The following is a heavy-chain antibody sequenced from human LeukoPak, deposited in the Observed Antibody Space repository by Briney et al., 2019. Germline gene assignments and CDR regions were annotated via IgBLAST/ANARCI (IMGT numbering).Heavy chain of an antibody. CDR3: ARDLRDYSNYPYYYYYMDV. CDR1: GGTFSSYA. D-gene: IGHD4-11*01. J-gene: IGHJ6*03. V-gene: IGHV1-69*05. Sequence: ASVKVSCKASGGTFSSYAISWVRQAPGQGLEWMGGIIPIFGTANYAQKFQGRVTITTDESTSTAYMELSSLRSEDTAVYYCARDLRDYSNYPYYYYYMDVWGKGTTVTVSS. CDR2: IIPIFGTA.